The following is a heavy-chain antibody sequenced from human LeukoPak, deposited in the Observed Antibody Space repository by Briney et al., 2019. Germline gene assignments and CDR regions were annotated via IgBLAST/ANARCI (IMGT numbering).Heavy chain of an antibody. CDR2: ISGGGGST. CDR1: GFTFSNYA. V-gene: IGHV3-23*01. CDR3: ARGKVAGYFDY. D-gene: IGHD6-19*01. J-gene: IGHJ4*02. Sequence: PGGSLRLSCAASGFTFSNYAINWVRQAPGKGLQWVSAISGGGGSTYYADSVKGRFTISRDNSKNTLYLQMNSLRAEDTAVYYCARGKVAGYFDYWGQGTLVTVSS.